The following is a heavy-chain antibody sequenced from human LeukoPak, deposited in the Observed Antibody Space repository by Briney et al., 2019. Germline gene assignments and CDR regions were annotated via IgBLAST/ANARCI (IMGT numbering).Heavy chain of an antibody. CDR1: GFIFSNYL. V-gene: IGHV3-7*01. J-gene: IGHJ3*02. CDR3: AREGDAFDI. CDR2: MRQDGSEK. Sequence: GGCLRLSCEGSGFIFSNYLMSWVRQAPGKGLEWVANMRQDGSEKFYLDSVKGRFTVSRDNAKNLQYLQMNSLRVEDTAVYYCAREGDAFDIWGRGTMVTVSS.